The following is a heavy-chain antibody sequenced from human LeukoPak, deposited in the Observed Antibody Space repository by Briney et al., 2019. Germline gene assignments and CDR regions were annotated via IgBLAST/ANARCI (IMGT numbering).Heavy chain of an antibody. V-gene: IGHV3-30-3*01. D-gene: IGHD3-10*01. CDR1: GFTFSSYA. CDR3: ASHSDPPY. Sequence: GGSLRLSCAASGFTFSSYAMHWVRQAPGKGLEWVAVISYGGSNKYYADSVKGRFTISRDNSKNTLYLQMNSLRAEDTAVYYCASHSDPPYWGQGTLVTVSS. CDR2: ISYGGSNK. J-gene: IGHJ4*02.